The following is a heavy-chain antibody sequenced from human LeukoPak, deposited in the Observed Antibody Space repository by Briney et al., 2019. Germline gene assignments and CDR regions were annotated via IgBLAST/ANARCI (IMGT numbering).Heavy chain of an antibody. CDR1: GYTFTGYY. J-gene: IGHJ5*02. CDR3: ARDRGTSARNWFDP. CDR2: INPNSGGT. V-gene: IGHV1-2*06. Sequence: GASVKVSCKASGYTFTGYYMHWVRQAPGQGLEWMGRINPNSGGTNYAQKFQGRVTMTRDTSISTAYMELSRLRSDDTAVYYCARDRGTSARNWFDPWGRGTLVTVSS. D-gene: IGHD1-26*01.